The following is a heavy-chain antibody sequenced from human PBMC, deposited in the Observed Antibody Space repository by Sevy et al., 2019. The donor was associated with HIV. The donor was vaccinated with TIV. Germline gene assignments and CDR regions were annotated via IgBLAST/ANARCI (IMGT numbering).Heavy chain of an antibody. Sequence: GGSLRLSCAASGFTFSSYGMHWVRQAPGKGLEWVAFIRYDGSNKYYADSVKGRFTISRDNSRNTLYLQMNSLGAEDTAVYYCAKVATMVQGAHYYYGMDVWGQGTTVTVSS. CDR2: IRYDGSNK. V-gene: IGHV3-30*02. CDR1: GFTFSSYG. D-gene: IGHD3-10*01. CDR3: AKVATMVQGAHYYYGMDV. J-gene: IGHJ6*02.